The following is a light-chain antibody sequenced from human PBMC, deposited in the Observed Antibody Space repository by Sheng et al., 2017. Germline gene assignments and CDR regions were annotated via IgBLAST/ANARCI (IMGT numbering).Light chain of an antibody. Sequence: DIVLTQSPGTLSLSPGERATLSCRASQSVSSSYLAWYQQKPGQAPRLVIYGASNRATGIPDRFSGSGSGTDFTLTISSLESEDFAVYYCQQYNDWPPITFGQGTRLEIK. CDR3: QQYNDWPPIT. CDR2: GAS. V-gene: IGKV3-20*01. CDR1: QSVSSSY. J-gene: IGKJ5*01.